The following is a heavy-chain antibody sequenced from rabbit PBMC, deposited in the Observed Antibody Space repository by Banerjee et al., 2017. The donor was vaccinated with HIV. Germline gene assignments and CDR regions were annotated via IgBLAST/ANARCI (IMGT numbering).Heavy chain of an antibody. V-gene: IGHV1S40*01. J-gene: IGHJ4*01. D-gene: IGHD6-1*01. CDR3: ARGAGDAGYGYLRYFNL. CDR2: IYAGSSGST. Sequence: QSLEESGGDLVQPEGSLTLTCKASGFDFSSYYMCWVRQAPGKGPEWIACIYAGSSGSTYYASWAKGRFTISKTSSTTVTLQMTSLTAADTATYFCARGAGDAGYGYLRYFNLRGPGTLVTVS. CDR1: GFDFSSYY.